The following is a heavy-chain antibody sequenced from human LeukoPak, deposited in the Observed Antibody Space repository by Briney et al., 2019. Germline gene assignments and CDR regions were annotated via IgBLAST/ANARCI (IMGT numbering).Heavy chain of an antibody. D-gene: IGHD6-13*01. V-gene: IGHV4-34*01. CDR2: INQSGST. CDR1: GGSSSGYN. Sequence: PPETLSLSCAVYGGSSSGYNWSWIRQPPRKGLEWIGEINQSGSTNYTPSLKSRVTISVATTKNQLSLKLSSVTAADTAVYYCARDSVIAERKFDYWGQGTLVTVSS. J-gene: IGHJ4*02. CDR3: ARDSVIAERKFDY.